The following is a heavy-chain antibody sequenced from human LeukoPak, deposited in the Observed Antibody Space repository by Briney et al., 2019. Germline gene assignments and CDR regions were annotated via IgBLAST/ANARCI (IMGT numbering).Heavy chain of an antibody. Sequence: PGGSLRLSCAASGFTFSSYAMGWVRQAPGKGLEWVSAISGSGGSTYYADSVKGRFTISRDNSKNTLYLQMNSLRAEDTAVYYCAKDRRYSYGSFDYWGQGTLVTVSS. D-gene: IGHD5-18*01. CDR3: AKDRRYSYGSFDY. CDR1: GFTFSSYA. J-gene: IGHJ4*02. CDR2: ISGSGGST. V-gene: IGHV3-23*01.